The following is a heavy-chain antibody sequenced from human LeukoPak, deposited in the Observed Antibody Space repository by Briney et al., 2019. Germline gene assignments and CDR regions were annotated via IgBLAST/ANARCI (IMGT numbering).Heavy chain of an antibody. CDR1: GFRVSDFY. CDR3: ARGGFSTH. CDR2: ISSSGKNI. Sequence: GGSLRLSCEGSGFRVSDFYMSWVRQAPGKGLEWLSYISSSGKNINYADSVKGRFIISRDDAKKSLFLQVNSLRVEDTAVYYCARGGFSTHWGQGTQVIVSS. J-gene: IGHJ4*02. V-gene: IGHV3-11*01.